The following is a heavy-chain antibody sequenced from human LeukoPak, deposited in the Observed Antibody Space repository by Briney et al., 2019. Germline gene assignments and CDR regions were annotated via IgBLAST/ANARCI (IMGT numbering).Heavy chain of an antibody. J-gene: IGHJ6*02. CDR1: GYTFIGYY. V-gene: IGHV1-2*02. Sequence: ASAKVSCKASGYTFIGYYMHWVRQAPGQGLEWMGWINPNSGGTNYAQKFQGRVTMTRDTSISTAYMELSRLRSDDTAVYYCARELVHRYYYYGMDVWGQGTTVTVSS. CDR2: INPNSGGT. D-gene: IGHD6-13*01. CDR3: ARELVHRYYYYGMDV.